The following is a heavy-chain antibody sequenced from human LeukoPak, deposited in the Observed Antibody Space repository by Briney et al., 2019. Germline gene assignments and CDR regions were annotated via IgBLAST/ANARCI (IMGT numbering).Heavy chain of an antibody. V-gene: IGHV3-9*01. J-gene: IGHJ4*02. CDR2: ISWNSGSI. D-gene: IGHD6-13*01. CDR1: GFTFDDYA. CDR3: AKAQSSSWADYYFDY. Sequence: GGSLRLSCAASGFTFDDYAMHWVRQAPGKGLEWVSGISWNSGSIGYADSVKGRFTISRDNAKNSLYLQMNSLRAEDTALYYCAKAQSSSWADYYFDYWGQGTLVTVSS.